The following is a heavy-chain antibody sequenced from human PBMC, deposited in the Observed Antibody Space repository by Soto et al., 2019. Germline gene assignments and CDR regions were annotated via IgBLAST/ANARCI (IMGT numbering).Heavy chain of an antibody. CDR3: AKDSNKYRSSLTGRYFDY. Sequence: GGSLRLSCASSVFPFSSYVMSCVRHSPGKWLEWVSGISGGGSNTFYADSVKGRFTISRDNSKNTLLLQMNSLGAEDTAVYYCAKDSNKYRSSLTGRYFDYWCQGIGVTVSS. CDR1: VFPFSSYV. J-gene: IGHJ4*02. V-gene: IGHV3-23*01. D-gene: IGHD2-2*01. CDR2: ISGGGSNT.